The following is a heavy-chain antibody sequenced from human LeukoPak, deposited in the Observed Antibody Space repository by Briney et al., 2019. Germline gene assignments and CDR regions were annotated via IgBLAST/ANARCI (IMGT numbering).Heavy chain of an antibody. Sequence: PGGTLRLSCAASGFTFRTSGMNWVRQAPGKGLEWVSYISSSGTTISYEQSVKGRFDITRDNAQNSLTRHMNTVRADDTAVYYCAKDGGTHFDHWGQGTLVTVSS. CDR1: GFTFRTSG. V-gene: IGHV3-48*01. CDR2: ISSSGTTI. J-gene: IGHJ4*02. CDR3: AKDGGTHFDH. D-gene: IGHD1-26*01.